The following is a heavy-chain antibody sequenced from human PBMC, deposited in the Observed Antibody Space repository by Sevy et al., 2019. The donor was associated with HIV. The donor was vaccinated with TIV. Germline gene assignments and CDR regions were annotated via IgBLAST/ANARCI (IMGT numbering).Heavy chain of an antibody. CDR1: GFSLSGYG. D-gene: IGHD3-3*01. Sequence: GGSLRLSCAASGFSLSGYGMHWVRQAPGKGLEWVAVIWYDGSNKEYADSVKGRFTISRDNSKNTLYLQMNSLRAEDTAVYYCARVGSRYDFWSGYYGMDVWGQGTTVTVSS. J-gene: IGHJ6*02. CDR3: ARVGSRYDFWSGYYGMDV. V-gene: IGHV3-33*01. CDR2: IWYDGSNK.